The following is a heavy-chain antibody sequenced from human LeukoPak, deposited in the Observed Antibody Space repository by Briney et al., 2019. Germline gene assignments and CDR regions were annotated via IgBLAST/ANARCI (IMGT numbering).Heavy chain of an antibody. CDR3: ARASNPWLQLS. Sequence: GGSLRLSCAASGFTFSNYWMIWVRQAPGKGLEWVANIQQDGGQKRYADSVRGRFTVSRDNAQTSLYLHMNSLTAEDTAVYYCARASNPWLQLSWGQGTLVTVSS. CDR1: GFTFSNYW. J-gene: IGHJ4*02. CDR2: IQQDGGQK. V-gene: IGHV3-7*05. D-gene: IGHD5-24*01.